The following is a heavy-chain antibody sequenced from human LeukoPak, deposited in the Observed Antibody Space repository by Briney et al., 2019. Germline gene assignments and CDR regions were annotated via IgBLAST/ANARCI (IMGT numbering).Heavy chain of an antibody. D-gene: IGHD5-18*01. J-gene: IGHJ6*03. CDR2: INWNGGST. Sequence: GTLRLSCAASGFTFSNYGMNWVRQAPGKGLEWVSGINWNGGSTGYADSVKGRFTISRDNAKNSLYLQMNSLRAEDTALYYCARAKVQLWLNYYYYMDVWGKGTTVTVSS. V-gene: IGHV3-20*04. CDR1: GFTFSNYG. CDR3: ARAKVQLWLNYYYYMDV.